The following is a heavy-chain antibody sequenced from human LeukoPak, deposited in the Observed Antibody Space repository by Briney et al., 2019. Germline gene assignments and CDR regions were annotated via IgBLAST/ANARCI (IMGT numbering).Heavy chain of an antibody. CDR3: ARGSQWLPALFDY. Sequence: SETLSLTCTVSGGSISSYYWSWIRQPPGKGLEWIGYIYYSGSTNYNPSLKSRVTISVDTSKNQFSLKLSSVTAADTAVYYCARGSQWLPALFDYWGQGTLVTVSS. CDR1: GGSISSYY. CDR2: IYYSGST. D-gene: IGHD6-19*01. V-gene: IGHV4-59*01. J-gene: IGHJ4*02.